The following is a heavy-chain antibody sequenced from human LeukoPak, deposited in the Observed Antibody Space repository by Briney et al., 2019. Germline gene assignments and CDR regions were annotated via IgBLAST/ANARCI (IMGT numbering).Heavy chain of an antibody. Sequence: SGGSLRLSCAASGFTFSSYGMHWVRQAPGKGLEWVAVISYDGSNKYYADSVKGRFTISRDNSKNTLYLQMNSLRAEDTAVYYCAKDFWGSGSFDYWGQGTLVTVSS. CDR2: ISYDGSNK. CDR3: AKDFWGSGSFDY. J-gene: IGHJ4*02. V-gene: IGHV3-30*18. CDR1: GFTFSSYG. D-gene: IGHD1-26*01.